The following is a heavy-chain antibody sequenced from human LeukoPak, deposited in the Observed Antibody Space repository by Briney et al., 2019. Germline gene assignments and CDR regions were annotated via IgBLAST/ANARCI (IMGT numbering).Heavy chain of an antibody. J-gene: IGHJ6*02. CDR2: IRSRAYGGTT. Sequence: GGSLRLSCTASEFTFGDHAMSWVRQAPGKGLEWVGFIRSRAYGGTTAYAPAVKGRFLISRDDSKSIAYLHMNSLKTEDTAVYYCARGPIQQWLYNGMDVWGQGTTVSVSS. CDR1: EFTFGDHA. CDR3: ARGPIQQWLYNGMDV. V-gene: IGHV3-49*04. D-gene: IGHD5-18*01.